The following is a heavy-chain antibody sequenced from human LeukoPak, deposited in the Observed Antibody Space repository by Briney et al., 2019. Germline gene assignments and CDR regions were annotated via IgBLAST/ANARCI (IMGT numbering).Heavy chain of an antibody. J-gene: IGHJ4*02. CDR1: GYSFTSYG. D-gene: IGHD3-10*01. V-gene: IGHV1-18*01. Sequence: ASVKVSCKASGYSFTSYGVSWVRQAPGQGLEWMGWISNYNGATNYAQQFQGRVTMTTDTSTTTDFMELRSLRFDDTHVYYCARDYGSGAYARFDLWGQGTLVTVSS. CDR3: ARDYGSGAYARFDL. CDR2: ISNYNGAT.